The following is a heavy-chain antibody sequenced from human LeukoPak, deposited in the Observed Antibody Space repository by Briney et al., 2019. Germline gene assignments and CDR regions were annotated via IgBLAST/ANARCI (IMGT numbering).Heavy chain of an antibody. D-gene: IGHD6-6*01. CDR1: GFTFSSYE. CDR2: ISSSSSTI. V-gene: IGHV3-48*01. J-gene: IGHJ5*02. CDR3: ARNSIAARRGWFDP. Sequence: PGGSLRLSCAASGFTFSSYEMNWVRQAPGKGLEWVSYISSSSSTIYYADSVKGRFTISRDNAKNSLYLQMNSLRAEDTAVYYCARNSIAARRGWFDPWGQGTLVTVSS.